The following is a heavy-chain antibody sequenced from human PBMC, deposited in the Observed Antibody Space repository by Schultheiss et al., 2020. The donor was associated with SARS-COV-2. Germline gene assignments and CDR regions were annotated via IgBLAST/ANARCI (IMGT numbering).Heavy chain of an antibody. CDR2: IYYSGST. D-gene: IGHD2-15*01. J-gene: IGHJ6*02. Sequence: SQTLSLTCPVSGGSISSYYWSWIRQPPGKGLEWIGYIYYSGSTNYNPSLKSRVTISVDTPKNQFSLKLSSVTAADTAVYYCASPAPRYCSGGSCYRNYYYYYGMDVWGQGTTVTVSS. CDR3: ASPAPRYCSGGSCYRNYYYYYGMDV. V-gene: IGHV4-59*12. CDR1: GGSISSYY.